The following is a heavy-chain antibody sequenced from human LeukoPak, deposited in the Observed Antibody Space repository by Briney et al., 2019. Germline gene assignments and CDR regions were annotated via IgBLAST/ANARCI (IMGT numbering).Heavy chain of an antibody. CDR2: IYYSGST. CDR3: IGIAVAGDDY. CDR1: GGSISSTSYY. D-gene: IGHD6-19*01. J-gene: IGHJ4*02. V-gene: IGHV4-39*07. Sequence: SETLSLTCTVSGGSISSTSYYWGWIRQPPGKGLEWIGSIYYSGSTYYNPSLKSRVTISVDTSKNQFSLKLSSVTAADTAVYYCIGIAVAGDDYWGQGTLVTVSS.